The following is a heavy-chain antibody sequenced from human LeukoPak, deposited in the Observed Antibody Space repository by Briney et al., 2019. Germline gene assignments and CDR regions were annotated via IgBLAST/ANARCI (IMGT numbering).Heavy chain of an antibody. J-gene: IGHJ4*02. V-gene: IGHV1-18*01. CDR3: ARDLSRWLVQGY. CDR1: GYTFTSYG. D-gene: IGHD6-19*01. Sequence: ASVKVSCKASGYTFTSYGISWVRQAPGQGLEWMGWTSAYNGNTNYAQKLQGRVTMTTDTSTSTAYMELRSLRSDDTAVYYCARDLSRWLVQGYWGQGTVVTVSS. CDR2: TSAYNGNT.